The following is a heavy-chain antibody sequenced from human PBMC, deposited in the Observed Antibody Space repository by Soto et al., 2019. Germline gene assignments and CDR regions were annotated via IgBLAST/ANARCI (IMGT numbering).Heavy chain of an antibody. D-gene: IGHD2-2*01. CDR2: ISSSSSTI. CDR3: ARGRGYCSSTSCYDAFDI. Sequence: GGSLRLSCAASGFTFSSYSMNWVRQAPGKGLEWVSYISSSSSTIYYADSVKGRFTISRDNAKNSLYLQMNSLRAEDTAVYYCARGRGYCSSTSCYDAFDIWGQGTMVTVSS. V-gene: IGHV3-48*04. J-gene: IGHJ3*02. CDR1: GFTFSSYS.